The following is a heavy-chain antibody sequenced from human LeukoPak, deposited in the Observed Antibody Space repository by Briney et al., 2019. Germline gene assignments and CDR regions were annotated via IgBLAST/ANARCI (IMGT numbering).Heavy chain of an antibody. D-gene: IGHD3-10*01. J-gene: IGHJ5*02. CDR3: AKEGTPQVSTWYDL. CDR1: RFIFSSYD. Sequence: PGGSLRLSCAASRFIFSSYDMHWVRQAPGKGLEWVAAISYHGRNKYYADSVKGRFTISRDNSENTLYLQMNSLRPEDTAVYYCAKEGTPQVSTWYDLWGQGTQVIVSS. V-gene: IGHV3-30*18. CDR2: ISYHGRNK.